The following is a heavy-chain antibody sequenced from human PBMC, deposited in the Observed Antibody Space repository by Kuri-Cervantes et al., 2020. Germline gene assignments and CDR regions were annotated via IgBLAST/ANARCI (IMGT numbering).Heavy chain of an antibody. CDR3: AKTYCGGDCFLDP. J-gene: IGHJ5*02. CDR1: GFTFSSYA. D-gene: IGHD2-21*02. V-gene: IGHV3-30-3*01. CDR2: ISYDGSNK. Sequence: GESLKISCAASGFTFSSYAMHWVRQAPGKGLEWVAVISYDGSNKYYADSVKGRFTISRDNAKNSLYLQMNSLRAEDTAVYYCAKTYCGGDCFLDPWGQGTLVTVSS.